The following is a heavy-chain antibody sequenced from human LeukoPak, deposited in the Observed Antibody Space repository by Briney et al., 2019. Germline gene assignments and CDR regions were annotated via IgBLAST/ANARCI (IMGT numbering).Heavy chain of an antibody. Sequence: ASVKVSCKASGYTFTGYYMHWVRRAPGQGLEWVGRINPNSGGTNYAQKFQGRVTMTRDTSISTGYMGLSGLRSDDTAVYYCAKDGANKVRGVHYFYMDVWGKGTTVTVSS. CDR1: GYTFTGYY. D-gene: IGHD3-10*01. J-gene: IGHJ6*03. CDR2: INPNSGGT. V-gene: IGHV1-2*06. CDR3: AKDGANKVRGVHYFYMDV.